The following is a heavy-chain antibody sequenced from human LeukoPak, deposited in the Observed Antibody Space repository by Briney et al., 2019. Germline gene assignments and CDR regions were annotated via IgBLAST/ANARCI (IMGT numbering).Heavy chain of an antibody. CDR3: ARDTEGLRYFDWLLSSFDY. CDR1: GYTFTGYY. V-gene: IGHV1-2*02. J-gene: IGHJ4*02. CDR2: INPNSGGT. D-gene: IGHD3-9*01. Sequence: ASVKVSCKASGYTFTGYYMHWVRQAPGQGLEWMGWINPNSGGTNYAQKFQGRVTMTRDTSVSTAYMELSRLRSDDTAVYHCARDTEGLRYFDWLLSSFDYWGQGTLVTVSS.